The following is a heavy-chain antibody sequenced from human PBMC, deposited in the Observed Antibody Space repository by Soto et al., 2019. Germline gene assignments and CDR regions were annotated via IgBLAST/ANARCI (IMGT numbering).Heavy chain of an antibody. CDR1: GFSLSTSGVG. V-gene: IGHV2-5*02. CDR3: AHSLFDWLFGMGWFDP. D-gene: IGHD3-9*01. J-gene: IGHJ5*02. Sequence: QITLKESGPTLVKPTQTLTLTCTFSGFSLSTSGVGVGWIRQPPGKALEWLALIYWDDDKRYSPSLKSRLTIAKDTSKNPVVLTMTNMDPVDTAPYYCAHSLFDWLFGMGWFDPWGQGTLVIVSS. CDR2: IYWDDDK.